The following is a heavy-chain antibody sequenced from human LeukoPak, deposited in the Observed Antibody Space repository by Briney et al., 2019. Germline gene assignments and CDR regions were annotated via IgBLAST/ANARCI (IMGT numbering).Heavy chain of an antibody. CDR1: GSTFGNYA. J-gene: IGHJ4*02. D-gene: IGHD3-22*01. Sequence: GGSLRLSCTASGSTFGNYAMSWVRQAPGKGLEWVGFIRSKVYGGTSEYAASVQGRFTISRDDSNRIAYLQMNSLKTEDTAVYYCSRNYHDSSGYYTIDYWGQGTLVTVSS. CDR3: SRNYHDSSGYYTIDY. V-gene: IGHV3-49*04. CDR2: IRSKVYGGTS.